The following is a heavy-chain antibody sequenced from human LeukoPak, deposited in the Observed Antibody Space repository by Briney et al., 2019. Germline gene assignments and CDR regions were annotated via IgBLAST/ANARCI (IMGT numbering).Heavy chain of an antibody. CDR3: ARDVASSGYYWD. CDR1: GYTFTSYY. V-gene: IGHV1-46*01. J-gene: IGHJ4*02. Sequence: ASVKVSCKASGYTFTSYYMHWVRQAPGQGLEWMGIINPSGGSTSYAQKFQDRVTMIRDTSTSTVYMELSSLRSEDTAVYYCARDVASSGYYWDWGQGTLVTVSS. CDR2: INPSGGST. D-gene: IGHD3-22*01.